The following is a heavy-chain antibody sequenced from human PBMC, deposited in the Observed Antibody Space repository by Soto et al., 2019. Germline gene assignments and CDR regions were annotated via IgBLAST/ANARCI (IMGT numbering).Heavy chain of an antibody. CDR1: GGTFSSYA. CDR3: ARDLLGFGYTYADV. CDR2: IIPIGGTA. J-gene: IGHJ6*02. Sequence: QVQLVQSGAEVKKPGSSVKVSCKASGGTFSSYAISWVRQAPGQGLEWMGGIIPIGGTANYAQKFQGRVTIAADESTSTAYMELGSLTSEDTAVYYCARDLLGFGYTYADVWGQGTTGTVSS. V-gene: IGHV1-69*12. D-gene: IGHD3-10*01.